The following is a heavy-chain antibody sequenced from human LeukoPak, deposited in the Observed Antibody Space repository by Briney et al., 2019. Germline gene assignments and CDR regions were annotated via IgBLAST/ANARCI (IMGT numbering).Heavy chain of an antibody. CDR2: INTDGTST. CDR1: GFTFNNSW. Sequence: GESLRLSCAASGFTFNNSWMQWVRQVPGKGLVWVSRINTDGTSTSYADSVRGRFIISRDNAKNTLYLQMNSLRDEDTAVYYCARPQQGGTTRSHGLDVWGQGTTVAVSS. V-gene: IGHV3-74*01. J-gene: IGHJ6*02. D-gene: IGHD2-2*01. CDR3: ARPQQGGTTRSHGLDV.